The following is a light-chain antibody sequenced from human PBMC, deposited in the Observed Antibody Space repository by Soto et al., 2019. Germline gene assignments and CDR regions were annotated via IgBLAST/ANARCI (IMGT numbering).Light chain of an antibody. CDR3: QQYGSSPEIT. J-gene: IGKJ4*01. CDR1: QSVSSSY. Sequence: EIVLTQSPGTLSLSPGERATLSCRASQSVSSSYLAWFQQKPGQAPRLLIYGASGRATGIPDRFSGSGSGTDFILTISRLEPEDFAVYYCQQYGSSPEITFGGGTKVEIK. V-gene: IGKV3-20*01. CDR2: GAS.